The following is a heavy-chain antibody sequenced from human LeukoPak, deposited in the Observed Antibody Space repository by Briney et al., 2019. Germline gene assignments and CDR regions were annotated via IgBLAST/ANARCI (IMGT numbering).Heavy chain of an antibody. D-gene: IGHD5-12*01. Sequence: ASVKVSCKASGYTFTGYYMHWVRQAPGQGLEWMGIINPSGGSTSYAQKFQGRVTMTRDTSTSTVYMELSSLRSEDTAVYYCARRSSGYDLDYWGQGTLVTVSS. J-gene: IGHJ4*02. CDR2: INPSGGST. CDR3: ARRSSGYDLDY. CDR1: GYTFTGYY. V-gene: IGHV1-46*01.